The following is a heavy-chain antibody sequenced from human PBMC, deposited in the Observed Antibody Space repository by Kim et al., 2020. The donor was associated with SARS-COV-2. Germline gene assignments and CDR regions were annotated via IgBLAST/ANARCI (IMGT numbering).Heavy chain of an antibody. CDR3: ARLPHDSSGYVDC. Sequence: SETLSLTCTVSGDSISSSFNYWGWIRQPPGKGLEWIGSVYHSGTTYDSPSLKSRVTVSVDTSKNEFSLKVTSVTAADTAVYFCARLPHDSSGYVDCWGQGILVPSSS. CDR2: VYHSGTT. CDR1: GDSISSSFNY. V-gene: IGHV4-39*01. J-gene: IGHJ4*02. D-gene: IGHD3-22*01.